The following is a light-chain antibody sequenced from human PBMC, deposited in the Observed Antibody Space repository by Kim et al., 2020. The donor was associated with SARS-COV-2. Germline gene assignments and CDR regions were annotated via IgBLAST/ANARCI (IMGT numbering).Light chain of an antibody. CDR2: WAS. V-gene: IGKV4-1*01. CDR1: QSILITSNNKNC. Sequence: ATINCKSSQSILITSNNKNCLAWYQQKPGQPPKLLIYWASTRDSGVPDRFSGSGSRTDFTLTITSLQAEDVAVYFCQQHCTTPLTFGGGTRVDIK. CDR3: QQHCTTPLT. J-gene: IGKJ4*01.